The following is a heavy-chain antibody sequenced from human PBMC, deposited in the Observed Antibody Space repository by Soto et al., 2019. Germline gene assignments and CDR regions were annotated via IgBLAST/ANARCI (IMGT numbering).Heavy chain of an antibody. CDR2: IYYSGST. CDR3: SPKRTTTLEGLEY. V-gene: IGHV4-59*01. J-gene: IGHJ4*02. CDR1: GGSIRSYY. D-gene: IGHD3-3*01. Sequence: NPSETLSLTCTASGGSIRSYYWSWIRQPPGKGLEWIGYIYYSGSTNYNPSLKSRVTISVDTSKNQFCLKLNSVTAADTSVYYCSPKRTTTLEGLEYWGRGTLVTV.